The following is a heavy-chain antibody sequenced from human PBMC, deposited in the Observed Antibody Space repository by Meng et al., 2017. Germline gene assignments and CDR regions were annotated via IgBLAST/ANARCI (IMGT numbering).Heavy chain of an antibody. J-gene: IGHJ4*02. CDR2: ISGSGGST. CDR1: GFTFSGYA. CDR3: AKDSEAS. Sequence: GESLKISCAASGFTFSGYAMSWVRQAPGKGLEWVSAISGSGGSTYYADSVKGRFTISRDNSKNTLYLQMISLRAEDTAVYYCAKDSEASWGQGTLVTVSS. V-gene: IGHV3-23*01.